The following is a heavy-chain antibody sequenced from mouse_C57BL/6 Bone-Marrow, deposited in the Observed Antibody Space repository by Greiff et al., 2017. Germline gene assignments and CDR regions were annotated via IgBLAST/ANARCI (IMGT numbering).Heavy chain of an antibody. CDR2: INPSSGYT. Sequence: VQLKQSGAELARPGASVKMSCKASGYTFTSYTMHWVKQRPGQGLEWIGYINPSSGYTKYNQKFKDKATLTADKSSSTAYMQLSSLTSEDSAVYYCASYDYDGSWFAYWGQGTLVTVSA. CDR1: GYTFTSYT. CDR3: ASYDYDGSWFAY. D-gene: IGHD2-4*01. V-gene: IGHV1-4*01. J-gene: IGHJ3*01.